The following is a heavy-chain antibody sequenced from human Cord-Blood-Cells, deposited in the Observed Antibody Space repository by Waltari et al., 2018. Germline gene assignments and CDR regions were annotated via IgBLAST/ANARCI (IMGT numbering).Heavy chain of an antibody. Sequence: EVQLVESGGGLVQPGGSLKLSCAASVFTFRGSALHLVRQASGKGLEWVGRIRSKANSYATAYAASVKGRFTISRDDSKNTAYLQMNSLKTEDTAVYYCTVYGDYDYWGQGTLVTVSS. CDR3: TVYGDYDY. D-gene: IGHD4-17*01. V-gene: IGHV3-73*02. CDR1: VFTFRGSA. J-gene: IGHJ4*02. CDR2: IRSKANSYAT.